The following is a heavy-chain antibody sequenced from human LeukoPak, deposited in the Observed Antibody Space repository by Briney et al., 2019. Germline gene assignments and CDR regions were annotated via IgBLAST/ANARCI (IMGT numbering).Heavy chain of an antibody. CDR1: GFAFDGYA. J-gene: IGHJ3*01. V-gene: IGHV3-9*01. CDR3: AKGSHYYDSSGYSV. D-gene: IGHD3-22*01. CDR2: ISWNSGSI. Sequence: GGSLRLSCAASGFAFDGYAMHRVRQAPGKGLDWVSGISWNSGSIGYADSVKGRFTISRDNTKNSLYLQMNSLRAEDTALYYCAKGSHYYDSSGYSVWGQGTMVTVTS.